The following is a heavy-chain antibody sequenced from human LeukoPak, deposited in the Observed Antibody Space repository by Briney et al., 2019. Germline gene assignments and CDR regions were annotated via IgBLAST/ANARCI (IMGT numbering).Heavy chain of an antibody. V-gene: IGHV4-61*02. Sequence: NPSETLSLTCTVSGGSISSESYYWSWIRQPAGKGLEWIGRIYTSGSTNYNPSLKSRVTTSVDTSKNQFSLKLSSVTAADTAVYYCARDMGGSGWYSLDYWGQGTLVTVSS. CDR3: ARDMGGSGWYSLDY. CDR2: IYTSGST. CDR1: GGSISSESYY. J-gene: IGHJ4*02. D-gene: IGHD6-19*01.